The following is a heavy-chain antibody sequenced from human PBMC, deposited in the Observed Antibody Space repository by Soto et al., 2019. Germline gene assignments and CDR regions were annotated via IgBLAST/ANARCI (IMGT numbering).Heavy chain of an antibody. J-gene: IGHJ4*02. CDR3: ARDRRRGYSYGSIDY. Sequence: SETLSLTRTVSCGSISSYYWSCLRQPPGKGLEWIGYIYYRGSSNYNPSLKIRVTISVDTPNNQFSLKLSSVTAADAAVYYCARDRRRGYSYGSIDYWGQGTLVTVSS. V-gene: IGHV4-59*01. CDR1: CGSISSYY. D-gene: IGHD5-18*01. CDR2: IYYRGSS.